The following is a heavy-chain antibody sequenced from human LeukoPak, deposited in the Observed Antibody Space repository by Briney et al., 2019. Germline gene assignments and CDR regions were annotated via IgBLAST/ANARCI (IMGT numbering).Heavy chain of an antibody. CDR2: IYYSGST. CDR3: ARGPRWGYYGSGSYRSFYYYGMDV. Sequence: SETLSLTFTVSGGSISSYYWSWIRQPPGKGLEWIGYIYYSGSTNYNPSLKSRVTISVDTSKNQFSLKLSSVTAADTAVYYCARGPRWGYYGSGSYRSFYYYGMDVWGQGTTVTVSS. D-gene: IGHD3-10*01. J-gene: IGHJ6*02. CDR1: GGSISSYY. V-gene: IGHV4-59*01.